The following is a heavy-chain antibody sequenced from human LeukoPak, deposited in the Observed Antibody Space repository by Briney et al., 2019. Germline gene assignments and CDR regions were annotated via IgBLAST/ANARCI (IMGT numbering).Heavy chain of an antibody. Sequence: PSETLSLTCAVSGGSFSGYHWSWIRQSPGKGLEWIGDINPSGRTYYNPSLKSRLTISLDTSKNQFSLKLRSVTAADTAVYYCASGRHDITMRVVVTPSGSYWFDPWGKGTTVTVSA. CDR3: ASGRHDITMRVVVTPSGSYWFDP. CDR2: INPSGRT. J-gene: IGHJ6*04. CDR1: GGSFSGYH. D-gene: IGHD3-22*01. V-gene: IGHV4-34*01.